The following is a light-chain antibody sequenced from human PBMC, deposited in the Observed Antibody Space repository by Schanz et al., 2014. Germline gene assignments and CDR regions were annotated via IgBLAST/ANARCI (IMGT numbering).Light chain of an antibody. J-gene: IGLJ1*01. CDR1: SSDIGAHNY. Sequence: QSALTQPASVSGSPGQSITIFCTGTSSDIGAHNYVSWYQQHPGKAPKLIVYDVHDRPSGVSYRFSGSKSGYTASLTISGXXXXXGADYYCSSYTNINTPQYVFGTGTKVTVL. CDR2: DVH. CDR3: SSYTNINTPQYV. V-gene: IGLV2-14*03.